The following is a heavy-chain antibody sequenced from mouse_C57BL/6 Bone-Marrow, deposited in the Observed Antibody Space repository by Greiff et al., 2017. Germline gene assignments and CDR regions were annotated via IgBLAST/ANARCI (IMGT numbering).Heavy chain of an antibody. CDR1: GYSFTSYY. J-gene: IGHJ3*01. CDR2: ICPGSGNT. D-gene: IGHD1-1*01. CDR3: SRPPHDYGRAGFAY. V-gene: IGHV1-66*01. Sequence: QVQLQQSGPELVKPGASVKISCKASGYSFTSYYIHWVKQRPGQGLEWIGWICPGSGNTKYNEKFKGKATLTADTSSSTAYMQLSSLTSEDSAVYYCSRPPHDYGRAGFAYWGQGTLVTVSA.